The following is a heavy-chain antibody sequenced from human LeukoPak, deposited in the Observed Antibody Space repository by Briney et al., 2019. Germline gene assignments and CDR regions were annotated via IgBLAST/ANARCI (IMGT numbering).Heavy chain of an antibody. V-gene: IGHV3-21*01. CDR1: GFTFSSYS. CDR2: ISSSSSYI. Sequence: GGSLRLSCAASGFTFSSYSMNWVRQAPGKGLEWVSSISSSSSYIYYADSVKGRFTISRDNAKNSLYLQMNSLRAEDTAVYYCAVFRSGEREGLLKIQYYMDVWGKGTTVTVSS. D-gene: IGHD3-3*01. J-gene: IGHJ6*03. CDR3: AVFRSGEREGLLKIQYYMDV.